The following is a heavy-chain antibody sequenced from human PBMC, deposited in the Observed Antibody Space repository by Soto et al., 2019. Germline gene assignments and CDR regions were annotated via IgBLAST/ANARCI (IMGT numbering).Heavy chain of an antibody. J-gene: IGHJ4*02. D-gene: IGHD3-22*01. Sequence: GASVKVSCKASGYTFTSYYMHWVRQAPGQGLERMGIINPSGGSTSYAQKFQGRVTMTRDTSTSTVYMELSSLRSEDTAVYYCAGTRGPYYYDSSGYYSYGSPFDYWGQGTLVTVSS. CDR2: INPSGGST. CDR3: AGTRGPYYYDSSGYYSYGSPFDY. V-gene: IGHV1-46*01. CDR1: GYTFTSYY.